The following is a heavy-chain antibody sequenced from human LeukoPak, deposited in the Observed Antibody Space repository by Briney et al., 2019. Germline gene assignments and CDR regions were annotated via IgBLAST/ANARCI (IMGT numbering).Heavy chain of an antibody. Sequence: GGSLRLSCAASGFIFSDHYMDWVRQAPGKGLEWVARSKNKAQSFLTEYAASVKGRFIISRDDSRNSLFLQMNSLKTEDTAVYYCAGPQRGSNNWNYFWGQGTLVTVSS. CDR1: GFIFSDHY. CDR3: AGPQRGSNNWNYF. J-gene: IGHJ4*02. CDR2: SKNKAQSFLT. V-gene: IGHV3-72*01. D-gene: IGHD1-7*01.